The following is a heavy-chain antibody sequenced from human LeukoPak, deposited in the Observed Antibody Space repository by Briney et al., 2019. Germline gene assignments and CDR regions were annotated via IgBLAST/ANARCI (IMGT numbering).Heavy chain of an antibody. CDR3: ARHALYSSSWYFFDH. CDR1: GGSFSGYF. J-gene: IGHJ4*02. CDR2: IYYTGST. V-gene: IGHV4-34*01. Sequence: SETLSLTCAVYGGSFSGYFWAWIRQPPGKGLEWIGTIYYTGSTYYNPSLESRLTMSVATSKNQFSLKLTSVTAADTAVYYCARHALYSSSWYFFDHWGQGTLVTVSS. D-gene: IGHD6-13*01.